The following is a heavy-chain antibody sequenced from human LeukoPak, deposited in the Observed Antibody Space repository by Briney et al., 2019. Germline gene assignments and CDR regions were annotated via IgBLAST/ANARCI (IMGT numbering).Heavy chain of an antibody. V-gene: IGHV3-30*02. CDR2: IRYDGSNK. CDR3: AKADTLSIAVAD. CDR1: GFTFSSYG. D-gene: IGHD6-19*01. Sequence: GGSLRLSCAASGFTFSSYGMHWVRQAPGKGLEWVAFIRYDGSNKYYADSVKGRFTISRDNSKNTLYLQMNSLRAEDTAVYYCAKADTLSIAVADWGEGTLVTVSS. J-gene: IGHJ4*02.